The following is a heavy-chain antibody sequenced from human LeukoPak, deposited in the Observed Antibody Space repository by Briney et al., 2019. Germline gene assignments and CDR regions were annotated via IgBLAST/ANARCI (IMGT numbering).Heavy chain of an antibody. CDR1: GYTFTGYY. CDR2: INPNSGGT. V-gene: IGHV1-2*02. J-gene: IGHJ5*02. D-gene: IGHD3-22*01. Sequence: GASVKVSCKASGYTFTGYYMHWVRPAPGQGVGWRGWINPNSGGTNYAQKLQGRVTMTTDTSISTAYMELSRLRSDDTAVYYCAREVYDSSGQHWFDPWGQGTLVTVSS. CDR3: AREVYDSSGQHWFDP.